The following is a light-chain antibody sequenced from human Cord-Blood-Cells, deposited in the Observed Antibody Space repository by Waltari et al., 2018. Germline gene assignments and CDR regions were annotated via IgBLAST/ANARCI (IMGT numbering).Light chain of an antibody. CDR3: QQYDNRPIT. CDR1: QDISNY. Sequence: DIQMTQSPSSLSASVGDRVTITCQASQDISNYLNWYQQKPGKAPKLLIYDASNLETWVPSRFSGSGSGTDFTFTISSLQPEDMATYDCQQYDNRPITFGQGTRLEIK. CDR2: DAS. V-gene: IGKV1-33*01. J-gene: IGKJ5*01.